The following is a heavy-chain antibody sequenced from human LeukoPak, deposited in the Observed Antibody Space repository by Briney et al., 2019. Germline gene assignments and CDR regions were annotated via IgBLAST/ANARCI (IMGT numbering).Heavy chain of an antibody. CDR2: ISGYNGNT. D-gene: IGHD3-22*01. J-gene: IGHJ4*02. CDR1: GYTFTSYG. Sequence: ASVKVSCKASGYTFTSYGISWVRQAPGQALEWMGGISGYNGNTNYAQKLQGRVTMTTDTSTSTAYMELRSLRSDDTAVYYCARDFHSSGYYHYFHYWGQGTLVTVSS. CDR3: ARDFHSSGYYHYFHY. V-gene: IGHV1-18*01.